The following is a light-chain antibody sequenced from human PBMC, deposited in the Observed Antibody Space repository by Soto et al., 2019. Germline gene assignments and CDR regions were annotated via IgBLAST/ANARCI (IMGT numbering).Light chain of an antibody. J-gene: IGLJ1*01. V-gene: IGLV2-14*03. CDR2: DVN. Sequence: QSALTQPASVSGSPGQSITISCTGTSSDIGGYNYVSWYQQHPGKAPKLMICDVNNRPSGVSNRFSGSKSGNTASLTISGLQAEDEADYYCSSYTSNNPQVFGTGTKLTVL. CDR3: SSYTSNNPQV. CDR1: SSDIGGYNY.